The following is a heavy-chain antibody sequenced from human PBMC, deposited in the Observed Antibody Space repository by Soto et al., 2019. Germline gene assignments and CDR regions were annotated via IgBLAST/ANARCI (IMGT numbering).Heavy chain of an antibody. CDR3: AKRDDYGGEFDY. CDR2: ISYDGNNK. D-gene: IGHD4-17*01. V-gene: IGHV3-30*18. CDR1: GFTFSSYG. J-gene: IGHJ4*02. Sequence: QVQLVESGGGVVQPGTSLRLSYAASGFTFSSYGMHWVRQAPGKGLEWVALISYDGNNKWYADSVKGRFTVSRDSSKNTLFLQMNNLKIEDTAVYYCAKRDDYGGEFDYWGQGTLVTVSS.